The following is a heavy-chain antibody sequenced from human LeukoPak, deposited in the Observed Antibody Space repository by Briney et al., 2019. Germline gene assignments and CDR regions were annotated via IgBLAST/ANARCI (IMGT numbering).Heavy chain of an antibody. CDR2: INPNSGGT. V-gene: IGHV1-2*02. CDR1: GYTFTGYY. D-gene: IGHD3-22*01. J-gene: IGHJ4*02. CDR3: ARVERGGYYYFYY. Sequence: ASVKVSCKASGYTFTGYYMHWVRQAPRQGLEWMRWINPNSGGTNYAQKFQGRVTMTRDTSISTAYMELSRLRSDGTAVYYCARVERGGYYYFYYWGQGTLVTVSS.